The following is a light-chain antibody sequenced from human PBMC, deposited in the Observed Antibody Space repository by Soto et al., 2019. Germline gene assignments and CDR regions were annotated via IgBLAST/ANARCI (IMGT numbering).Light chain of an antibody. J-gene: IGKJ1*01. Sequence: DIPMTQSPSTLSASVGDTVTITCRASRTIGPWLAWYQQKPGKAPKLLIYKASNLEIGVPSRFRGSGSGTEFSLTISSLQPDDFSTYYCQLYDNYSWTFGTGTKVEIK. V-gene: IGKV1-5*03. CDR3: QLYDNYSWT. CDR1: RTIGPW. CDR2: KAS.